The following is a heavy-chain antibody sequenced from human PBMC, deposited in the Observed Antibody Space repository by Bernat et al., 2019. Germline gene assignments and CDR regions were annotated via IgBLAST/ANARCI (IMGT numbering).Heavy chain of an antibody. V-gene: IGHV3-21*01. J-gene: IGHJ4*02. Sequence: EVQLVESGGGLVKSGGSLRLSCAASGFTFSSYSMNWVRQAPGKGLEWVSSISSSSSYIYYADSVKGRFTISRDNAKNSLYLQMNSLRAEDTAVYYCATSGYDYYFDYWGQGTLVTVSS. CDR2: ISSSSSYI. CDR3: ATSGYDYYFDY. D-gene: IGHD5-12*01. CDR1: GFTFSSYS.